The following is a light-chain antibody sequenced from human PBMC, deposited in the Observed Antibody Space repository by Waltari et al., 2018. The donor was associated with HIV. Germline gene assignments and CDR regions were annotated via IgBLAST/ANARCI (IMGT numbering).Light chain of an antibody. Sequence: QSVPTQPPSASGTPGPRVAISCSGSNSNIRSNFVYWYQQLPGTAPKLLIYKDNQRPSGVPERCSASKSGSSASLASSGLRSEDEAEYYCATWDDILSGYLFGTGTKVTVL. J-gene: IGLJ1*01. V-gene: IGLV1-47*01. CDR1: NSNIRSNF. CDR3: ATWDDILSGYL. CDR2: KDN.